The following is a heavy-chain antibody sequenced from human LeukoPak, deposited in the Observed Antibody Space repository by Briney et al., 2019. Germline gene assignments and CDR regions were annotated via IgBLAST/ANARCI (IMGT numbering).Heavy chain of an antibody. CDR2: INAGNGNT. CDR1: GYTFTSYG. V-gene: IGHV1-3*01. Sequence: ASVKVSCKAPGYTFTSYGISWVRQAPGQGLEWMGWINAGNGNTKYSQKFQGRVTITRDTSASTAYMELSSLRSEDTAVYYCARDLQWELHYWGQGTLDTVSS. CDR3: ARDLQWELHY. J-gene: IGHJ4*02. D-gene: IGHD1-26*01.